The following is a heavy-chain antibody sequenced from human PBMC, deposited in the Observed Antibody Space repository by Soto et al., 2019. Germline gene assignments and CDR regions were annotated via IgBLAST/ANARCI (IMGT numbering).Heavy chain of an antibody. D-gene: IGHD4-17*01. Sequence: PSETLSLTCTVSGGFINYSYRTLIRQPPGKGLEWLGYISYTGSANSNASPQSRLTISVDTSKNHFSLMLSSVTAADTVLYYCGRVNYGAYYYGRDVWDQGTRVTVSS. V-gene: IGHV4-59*01. J-gene: IGHJ6*02. CDR3: GRVNYGAYYYGRDV. CDR2: ISYTGSA. CDR1: GGFINYSY.